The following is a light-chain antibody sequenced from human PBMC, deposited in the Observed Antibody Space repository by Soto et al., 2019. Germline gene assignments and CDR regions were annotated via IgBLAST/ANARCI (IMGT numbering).Light chain of an antibody. V-gene: IGKV1-17*01. J-gene: IGKJ1*01. Sequence: IQMTQSPSSLSASVGDIVTNTMRASQGIRNDLGWYQQEPGKAPKLLISGAFSLESGVPSRFSGSGSGTEFTLTISSLQPDDFATYYCQHYNSYSEAFGQGTKVDIK. CDR2: GAF. CDR3: QHYNSYSEA. CDR1: QGIRND.